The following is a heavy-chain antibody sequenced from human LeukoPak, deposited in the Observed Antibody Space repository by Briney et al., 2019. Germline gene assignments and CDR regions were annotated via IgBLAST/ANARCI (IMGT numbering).Heavy chain of an antibody. D-gene: IGHD2-15*01. CDR1: GYTLTELS. CDR2: FDPEDGET. V-gene: IGHV1-24*01. J-gene: IGHJ4*02. Sequence: ASVKVSCMVSGYTLTELSMHWVRQAPGKGLEWMGGFDPEDGETSYAQKFQGRVTMTEDTSTDTAYMELSSLRSEDTAVYYCATDPYCSGGSCYVNWGQGTLVTVSS. CDR3: ATDPYCSGGSCYVN.